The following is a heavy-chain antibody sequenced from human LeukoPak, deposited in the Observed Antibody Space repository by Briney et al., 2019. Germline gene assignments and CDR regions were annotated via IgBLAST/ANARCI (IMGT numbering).Heavy chain of an antibody. D-gene: IGHD1-26*01. V-gene: IGHV4-30-2*01. CDR2: IFHSGSI. CDR3: AREPGATTGFDAFDI. Sequence: SETLSLTCAVSGGSISSGGYSWSWIRQPPGKGLEWIGHIFHSGSIYYNSSLKSRVTISVDRSKNQFSLKLSSVTAADTAVYYCAREPGATTGFDAFDIWGQGTIVTVSS. J-gene: IGHJ3*02. CDR1: GGSISSGGYS.